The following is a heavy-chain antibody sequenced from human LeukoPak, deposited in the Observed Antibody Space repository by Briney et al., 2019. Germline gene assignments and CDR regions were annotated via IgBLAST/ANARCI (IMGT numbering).Heavy chain of an antibody. CDR2: IKQDGSEK. J-gene: IGHJ4*02. CDR1: GFTFSGYW. V-gene: IGHV3-7*01. CDR3: ASFDY. Sequence: GGSLRLSCAASGFTFSGYWMSWVRQAPGKGLEWVANIKQDGSEKYYVDSVKGRFTISRHNAKNSLYLQMNSLRAEDTAVYYCASFDYWGQGTLVTVSS.